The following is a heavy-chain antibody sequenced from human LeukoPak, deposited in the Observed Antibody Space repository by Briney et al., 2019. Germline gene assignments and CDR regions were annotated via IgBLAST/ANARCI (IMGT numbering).Heavy chain of an antibody. CDR1: GGSISGSSYY. CDR3: ARRGVVVVPAAMRPFDY. CDR2: IYYSGST. Sequence: SETLSLTCTVSGGSISGSSYYWGWIRQPPGKGLEWIGSIYYSGSTYYNPSLKSRVTISVDTSKNQFSLKLSSVTAADTAVYYCARRGVVVVPAAMRPFDYWGQGTLVTVSS. V-gene: IGHV4-39*01. D-gene: IGHD2-2*01. J-gene: IGHJ4*02.